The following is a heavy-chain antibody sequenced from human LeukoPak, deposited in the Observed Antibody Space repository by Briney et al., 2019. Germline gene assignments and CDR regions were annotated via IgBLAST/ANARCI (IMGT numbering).Heavy chain of an antibody. CDR1: GYTFTGYY. V-gene: IGHV1-2*02. J-gene: IGHJ4*02. D-gene: IGHD3-10*01. CDR3: ARDMVRGPPPDY. Sequence: ASVKVPCKASGYTFTGYYMHWVRQAPGQGLEWMGWINPNSGGTNYAQKFQGRVTMTTDTSTSTAYMELRSLRSDDTAVYYCARDMVRGPPPDYWGQGTLVTVSS. CDR2: INPNSGGT.